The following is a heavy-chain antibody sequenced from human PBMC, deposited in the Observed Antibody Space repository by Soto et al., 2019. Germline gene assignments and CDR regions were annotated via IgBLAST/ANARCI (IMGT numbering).Heavy chain of an antibody. CDR2: SSAYNGNT. Sequence: QVQLVQSGAEVKKPGASVKVSCKASGYTFTSYGISWVRQAPGQGLEWMGWSSAYNGNTKYAQKRQGSVNMTTDTATSTAYRELRSLRFDDTAVYYCARDLGQQLFDYWGRGTLVTVPS. CDR3: ARDLGQQLFDY. V-gene: IGHV1-18*01. J-gene: IGHJ4*02. CDR1: GYTFTSYG. D-gene: IGHD6-13*01.